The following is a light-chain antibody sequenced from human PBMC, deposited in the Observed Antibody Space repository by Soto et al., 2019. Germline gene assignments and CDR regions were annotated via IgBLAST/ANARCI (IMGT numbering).Light chain of an antibody. CDR3: SSYAGRETGV. CDR2: EVF. CDR1: SNDIGAYNY. Sequence: QSVLTQPPSASGSPGQSVTISCTGTSNDIGAYNYVSWYQQHPGKHPKLLIYEVFRRPSGVPDRFSGSRSGNTASLTVSGLQPEDEADYYCSSYAGRETGVFGTGTKVTVL. J-gene: IGLJ1*01. V-gene: IGLV2-8*01.